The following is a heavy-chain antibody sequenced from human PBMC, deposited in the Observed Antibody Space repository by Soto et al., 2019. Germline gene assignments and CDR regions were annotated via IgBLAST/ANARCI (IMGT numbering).Heavy chain of an antibody. Sequence: SGPTLVNPTETLTLTGTFSGFSFTTTRMGVAWNRQPPGKALEWLAIISGDGESRYNPLLRRPLTPXEQASKNQVVLTMTNMDPKDTATYSQKFQGRVTITRDTSASTAYMELSSLRSEDTAVYYCARDLPTVTLNWFDPWGQGTLVTVSS. D-gene: IGHD3-10*01. J-gene: IGHJ5*02. V-gene: IGHV2-5*02. CDR3: KFQGRVTITRDTSASTAYMELSSLRSEDTAVYYCARDLPTVTLNWFDP. CDR2: ISGDGES. CDR1: GFSFTTTRMG.